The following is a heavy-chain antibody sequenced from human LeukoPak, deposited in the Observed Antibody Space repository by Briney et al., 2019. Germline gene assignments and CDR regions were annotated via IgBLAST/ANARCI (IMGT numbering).Heavy chain of an antibody. CDR1: GYTFTKYV. J-gene: IGHJ4*02. Sequence: GASVKVSCKASGYTFTKYVVHWVRQVPGQRPEWMGWINAGNGHTQYSPNFQGRVTITRDTSASTAYMELSSLTSEDTALYYCARDDCGDTCYPGGYWGQGTLVTVSS. CDR3: ARDDCGDTCYPGGY. CDR2: INAGNGHT. V-gene: IGHV1-3*01. D-gene: IGHD2-21*01.